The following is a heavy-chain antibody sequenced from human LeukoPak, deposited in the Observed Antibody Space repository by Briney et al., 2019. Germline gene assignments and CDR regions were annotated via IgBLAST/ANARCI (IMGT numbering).Heavy chain of an antibody. J-gene: IGHJ3*02. CDR3: ARDPRIAVAGTGAFDI. CDR1: GGSISSYY. CDR2: IYYSGSI. D-gene: IGHD6-19*01. Sequence: SETLSLTCTVSGGSISSYYWSWIRQPPGKGLEWIGYIYYSGSINYNPSLKSRVTISVDTSKNQFSLKLSSVTAADTAVYYCARDPRIAVAGTGAFDIWGQGTMVTVSS. V-gene: IGHV4-59*01.